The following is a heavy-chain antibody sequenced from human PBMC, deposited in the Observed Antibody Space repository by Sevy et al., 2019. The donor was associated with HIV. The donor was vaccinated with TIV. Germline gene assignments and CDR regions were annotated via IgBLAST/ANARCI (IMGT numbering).Heavy chain of an antibody. V-gene: IGHV4-61*01. Sequence: SETLSLTCTVSGGSVSSGSCYWGWIRQSPGKGLECIGYIYYSGSTNYNPSVKRRVTISVDTSKNQFSLKLSSVTAADTAVYYCARALASADGSYWFGRWGQGTLVTVSS. CDR2: IYYSGST. J-gene: IGHJ5*02. CDR3: ARALASADGSYWFGR. CDR1: GGSVSSGSCY. D-gene: IGHD2-2*03.